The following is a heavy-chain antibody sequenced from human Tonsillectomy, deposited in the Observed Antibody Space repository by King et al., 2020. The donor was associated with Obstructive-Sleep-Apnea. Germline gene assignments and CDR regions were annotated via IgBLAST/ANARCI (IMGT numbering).Heavy chain of an antibody. D-gene: IGHD3-10*01. Sequence: QLQESGPGLVKPSETLSLTCTVSGGSISSYYWSWIRQPPGKGLEWIGYIYYSGSTNYNPSLKSRVTISVDTSKNQFSLKLSSVTAADTAVYYCARDHGEDPYWYFDLWGRGTLVTVSS. V-gene: IGHV4-59*01. J-gene: IGHJ2*01. CDR3: ARDHGEDPYWYFDL. CDR1: GGSISSYY. CDR2: IYYSGST.